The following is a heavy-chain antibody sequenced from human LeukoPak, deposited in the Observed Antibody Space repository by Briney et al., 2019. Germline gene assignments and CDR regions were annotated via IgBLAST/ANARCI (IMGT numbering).Heavy chain of an antibody. Sequence: PGGSLRLSCAASGFTFDDYAMHWVRQAPGKGLEWVSGISWNSGSIGYADSVKGRFTISRDNAKNSLYLQMNSLRAEDTALYYCAKDEDGPGSYYDYWGQGTLVTVSS. D-gene: IGHD3-10*01. CDR2: ISWNSGSI. V-gene: IGHV3-9*01. CDR1: GFTFDDYA. J-gene: IGHJ4*02. CDR3: AKDEDGPGSYYDY.